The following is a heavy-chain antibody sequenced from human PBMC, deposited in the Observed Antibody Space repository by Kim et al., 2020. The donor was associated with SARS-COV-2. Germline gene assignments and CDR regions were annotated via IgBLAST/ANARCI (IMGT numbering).Heavy chain of an antibody. D-gene: IGHD5-12*01. CDR2: IYPDDSNV. CDR1: GYSFSNYW. J-gene: IGHJ2*01. Sequence: GESLKISCQGSGYSFSNYWIGWVRQMPGKGLEWMGIIYPDDSNVRYSPSFQGLVPLSVDKSINTVYLQRSSLRASDPAIYFCARRGRGYNSNWFSDLWGR. CDR3: ARRGRGYNSNWFSDL. V-gene: IGHV5-51*01.